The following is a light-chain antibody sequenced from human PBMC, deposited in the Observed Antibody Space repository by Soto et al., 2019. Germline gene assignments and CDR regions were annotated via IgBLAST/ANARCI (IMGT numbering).Light chain of an antibody. CDR1: SRDVGANNL. Sequence: QSALTQPASVSGSPGQSITISCSGSSRDVGANNLVSWYQQSPGKVPRLLIYEDAKRPAGISHRFSGAKSGNTASLTISGLRAEDEADYHCCSYAGSRTLIFXGGTQLT. V-gene: IGLV2-23*01. J-gene: IGLJ2*01. CDR3: CSYAGSRTLI. CDR2: EDA.